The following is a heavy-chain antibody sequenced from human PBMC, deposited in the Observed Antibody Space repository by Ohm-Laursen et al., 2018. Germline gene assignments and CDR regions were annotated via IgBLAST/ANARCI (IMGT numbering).Heavy chain of an antibody. D-gene: IGHD6-13*01. CDR1: GGSISSYY. Sequence: TLSLTCTVSGGSISSYYWSWIRQPPGKGLEWIGYMYNSGSTNHNPSLKSRVTISVDTSKNQFSLKLSSVTAADTAVYYCARRSIAAAGGGFDYWGQGTLVTVSS. CDR2: MYNSGST. V-gene: IGHV4-59*08. J-gene: IGHJ4*02. CDR3: ARRSIAAAGGGFDY.